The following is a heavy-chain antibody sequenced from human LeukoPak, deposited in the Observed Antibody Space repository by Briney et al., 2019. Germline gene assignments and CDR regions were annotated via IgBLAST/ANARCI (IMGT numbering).Heavy chain of an antibody. CDR1: GGSISGGGYY. V-gene: IGHV4-31*03. CDR2: IYYSGSS. CDR3: ARDNTDAEAFDI. D-gene: IGHD2/OR15-2a*01. Sequence: SETLSLTCTVSGGSISGGGYYWSWIRQHPGKGLEWIGYIYYSGSSYYNPSLRSRVTISVDTSKNQFSLKLSSVTAADTAVYYCARDNTDAEAFDIWGQGTMVTVSS. J-gene: IGHJ3*02.